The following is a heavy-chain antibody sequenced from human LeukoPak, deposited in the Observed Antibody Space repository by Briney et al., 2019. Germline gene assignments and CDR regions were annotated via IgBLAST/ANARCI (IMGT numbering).Heavy chain of an antibody. J-gene: IGHJ6*03. CDR3: ARDSSSWETYYYYYMDV. V-gene: IGHV1-8*01. D-gene: IGHD6-13*01. CDR1: GYTFTSYD. CDR2: MNPNSGNT. Sequence: GASVKVSCKASGYTFTSYDINWVRQATGQGLEWMGWMNPNSGNTGYAQKFQGRVTMTRNTSISTAYMELSRLRSDDTAVYYCARDSSSWETYYYYYMDVWGKGTTVTISS.